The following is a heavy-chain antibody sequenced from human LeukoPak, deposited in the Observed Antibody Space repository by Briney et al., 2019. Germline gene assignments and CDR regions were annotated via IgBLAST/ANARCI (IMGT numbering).Heavy chain of an antibody. CDR2: INSDGSST. D-gene: IGHD6-19*01. CDR3: ASNRYSSGWYWFDP. V-gene: IGHV3-74*01. CDR1: GFTFSSYW. Sequence: GWSLRLSCAASGFTFSSYWMHWVRQAPGKGLVWVSRINSDGSSTSYADSVKGRFTISRDNAKNTLYLQMNSLRAEDTAVYYCASNRYSSGWYWFDPWGQGTLVTVSS. J-gene: IGHJ5*02.